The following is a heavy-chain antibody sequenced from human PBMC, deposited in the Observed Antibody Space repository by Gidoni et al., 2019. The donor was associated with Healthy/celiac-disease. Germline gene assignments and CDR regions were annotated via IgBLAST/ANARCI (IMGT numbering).Heavy chain of an antibody. J-gene: IGHJ4*02. CDR1: GSTFSRYA. CDR3: AKDRDSSGYYIMADY. D-gene: IGHD3-22*01. Sequence: EVQLLESGGGLVQPGGSLILSGAASGSTFSRYAMRWVPQAPGKGLEWVSAISGSGGSTYYADSVKGRFNISRDNSKNTLYLQMNSLRAEDTAVYYCAKDRDSSGYYIMADYWGQGTLVTVSS. V-gene: IGHV3-23*01. CDR2: ISGSGGST.